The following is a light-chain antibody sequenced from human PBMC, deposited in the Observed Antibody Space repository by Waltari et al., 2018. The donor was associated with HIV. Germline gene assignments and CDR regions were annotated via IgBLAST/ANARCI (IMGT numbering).Light chain of an antibody. V-gene: IGLV1-40*01. CDR2: GDN. CDR3: QTYDRRLNGYV. J-gene: IGLJ1*01. CDR1: SPNIGTGYH. Sequence: QSVLTQPPAVSGAPGQRVTISCTGSSPNIGTGYHVHWYQQLPGTAPKLLIYGDNNRPSGVPDLFSGSKSGTSASLAITGLQAEDGADYYCQTYDRRLNGYVFGTRTKVTVL.